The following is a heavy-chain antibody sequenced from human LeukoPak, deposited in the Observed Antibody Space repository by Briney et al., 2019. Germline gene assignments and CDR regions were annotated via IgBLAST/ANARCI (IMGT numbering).Heavy chain of an antibody. CDR1: GFSFSSYG. J-gene: IGHJ5*02. CDR2: IYYSGST. Sequence: GSLRLSCAASGFSFSSYGMSWIRQPPGKGLEWIGYIYYSGSTNYNPSLKSRVTISVDTSKNQFSLKLSSVTAADTAVYYCASSIAARLPFDPWGQGTLVTVSS. CDR3: ASSIAARLPFDP. D-gene: IGHD6-6*01. V-gene: IGHV4-59*12.